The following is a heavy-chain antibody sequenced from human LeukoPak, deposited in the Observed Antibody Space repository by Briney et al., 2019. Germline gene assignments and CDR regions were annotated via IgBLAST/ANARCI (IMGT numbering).Heavy chain of an antibody. CDR3: ARHPRYCSSTSCYGPDAFDI. V-gene: IGHV4-39*01. D-gene: IGHD2-2*01. CDR1: GGSISSSSYY. J-gene: IGHJ3*02. Sequence: SETLSLTCTVSGGSISSSSYYWAWLRQPPGKGLEWIGSINYSGSTYDNPSLRSRVTISVDTSKNQFSLKLSSVTAADTALYYCARHPRYCSSTSCYGPDAFDIWGQGTMVTVSS. CDR2: INYSGST.